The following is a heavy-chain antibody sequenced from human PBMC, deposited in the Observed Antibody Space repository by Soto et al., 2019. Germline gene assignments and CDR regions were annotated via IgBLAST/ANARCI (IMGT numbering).Heavy chain of an antibody. Sequence: GGSLRLSCTASGFTFGDYAMSWFRQAPGKGLEWVGFIRSKAYGGTTEYAASVKARFTTSRDDSKSIAYLQMNSLKTEDTAVYYCTRHRDSSSWYYFSARKNWFDPWGQGTLVTVSS. V-gene: IGHV3-49*03. CDR2: IRSKAYGGTT. D-gene: IGHD6-13*01. CDR1: GFTFGDYA. J-gene: IGHJ5*02. CDR3: TRHRDSSSWYYFSARKNWFDP.